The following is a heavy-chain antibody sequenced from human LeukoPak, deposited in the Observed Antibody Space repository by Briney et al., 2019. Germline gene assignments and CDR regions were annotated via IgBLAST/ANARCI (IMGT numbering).Heavy chain of an antibody. D-gene: IGHD4-17*01. J-gene: IGHJ4*02. V-gene: IGHV3-33*01. Sequence: PGGSLKLSLAAPGFTFGSLGMDWVPRAPGKGRGGVPVIGYEGINKYYADSVKGRFTISRDKSKNTLYLQMNSLRAEDTAVYYCARAGEGTTVPFDYWGQGTLVTVSS. CDR3: ARAGEGTTVPFDY. CDR1: GFTFGSLG. CDR2: IGYEGINK.